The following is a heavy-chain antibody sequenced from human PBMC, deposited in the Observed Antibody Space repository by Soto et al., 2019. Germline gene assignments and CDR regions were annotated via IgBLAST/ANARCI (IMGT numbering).Heavy chain of an antibody. CDR1: GGTFSSYA. D-gene: IGHD3-22*01. CDR2: IIPIFGTA. V-gene: IGHV1-69*13. J-gene: IGHJ4*02. CDR3: ARDNRRRNSSGYLATGILDY. Sequence: SVKVSCKASGGTFSSYAISWVRQAPGQGLEWMGGIIPIFGTANYAQKFQGRVTITADESTSTAYMELSSLRSEDTAVYYCARDNRRRNSSGYLATGILDYWGQGTLVTVSS.